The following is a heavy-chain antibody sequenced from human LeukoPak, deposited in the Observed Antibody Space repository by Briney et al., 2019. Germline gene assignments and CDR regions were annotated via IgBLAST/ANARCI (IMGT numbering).Heavy chain of an antibody. V-gene: IGHV1-2*02. CDR1: GYTFTDYH. D-gene: IGHD3-22*01. J-gene: IGHJ4*02. Sequence: ASVEVSCKASGYTFTDYHIYWMRQAPGQGLEWMGWINPNSGATDCGQRFQGRVTLTRDTSVSTTYMELSGLRSDDTAVYYCVRGRGPVVISYFDYWGQGSLVTVSS. CDR3: VRGRGPVVISYFDY. CDR2: INPNSGAT.